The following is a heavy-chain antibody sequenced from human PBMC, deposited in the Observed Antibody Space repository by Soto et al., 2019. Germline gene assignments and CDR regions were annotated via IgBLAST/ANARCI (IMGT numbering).Heavy chain of an antibody. CDR1: GFTFSSYA. Sequence: QVQLVESGGGVVQPGRSLRLSCAASGFTFSSYAMHWVRQAPGKGLEWVAVISNDGSNKYHADSVKGRFTISRDNSKNTLYLQMNSLRAEDTAVYYCAKDKVATINMYYFDYWGQGTLVTVSS. J-gene: IGHJ4*02. CDR3: AKDKVATINMYYFDY. D-gene: IGHD5-12*01. V-gene: IGHV3-30*18. CDR2: ISNDGSNK.